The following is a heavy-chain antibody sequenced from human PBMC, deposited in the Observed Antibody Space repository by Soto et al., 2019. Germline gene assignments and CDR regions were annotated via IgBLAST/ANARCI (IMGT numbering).Heavy chain of an antibody. CDR2: IIPIFGTA. CDR1: GGTFSSYA. Sequence: GASVKVSCKASGGTFSSYAISWVRQAPGQGLEWMGGIIPIFGTANYAQKFQGRVTITADESTSTAYMELSSLRSEDTAVYYCARTGCSGGSCYSGPFDYWGQGTLVTVSS. V-gene: IGHV1-69*13. J-gene: IGHJ4*02. CDR3: ARTGCSGGSCYSGPFDY. D-gene: IGHD2-15*01.